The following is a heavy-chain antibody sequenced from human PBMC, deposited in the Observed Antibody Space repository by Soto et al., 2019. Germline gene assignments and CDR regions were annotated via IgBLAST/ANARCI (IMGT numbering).Heavy chain of an antibody. Sequence: ASVKVSCKASRGTFSSYAISWVRQAPGQGLEWMGGIIPIFGTANYAQKFQGRVTITADESTSTAYMELSSLRSEDTAVYYCASGYSSGWSQLWFDPWGQGTLVTVSS. D-gene: IGHD6-19*01. CDR1: RGTFSSYA. CDR2: IIPIFGTA. J-gene: IGHJ5*02. CDR3: ASGYSSGWSQLWFDP. V-gene: IGHV1-69*13.